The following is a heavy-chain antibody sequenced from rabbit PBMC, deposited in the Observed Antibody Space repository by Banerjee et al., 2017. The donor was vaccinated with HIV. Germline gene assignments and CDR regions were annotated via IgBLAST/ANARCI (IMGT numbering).Heavy chain of an antibody. CDR1: GFSFSSSYY. CDR3: ARDLAGVIGWNFGL. J-gene: IGHJ6*01. CDR2: IYAGSSGIT. Sequence: QSLEESGGDLVKPGASLTLTCTVSGFSFSSSYYMCWVRQAPGKGLEWIACIYAGSSGITYYANWAKGRFTISKTSSTTVTLQMTSLTAADTATYFCARDLAGVIGWNFGLWGQGTLVTVS. V-gene: IGHV1S40*01. D-gene: IGHD4-1*01.